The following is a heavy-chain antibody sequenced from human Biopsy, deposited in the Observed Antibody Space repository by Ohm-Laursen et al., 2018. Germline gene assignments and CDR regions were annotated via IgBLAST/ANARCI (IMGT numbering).Heavy chain of an antibody. CDR1: GFPFDDYA. CDR2: IWYDGTNE. D-gene: IGHD6-19*01. Sequence: SLRLSCAASGFPFDDYAMHWVRQAPGKGLEWISLIWYDGTNEDYADSVKGRFTISRDNSKNTLYLQINTLTLEDTAFYYCARGLSSGWYGYFDVWGRGTLVTVSS. V-gene: IGHV3-33*01. J-gene: IGHJ2*01. CDR3: ARGLSSGWYGYFDV.